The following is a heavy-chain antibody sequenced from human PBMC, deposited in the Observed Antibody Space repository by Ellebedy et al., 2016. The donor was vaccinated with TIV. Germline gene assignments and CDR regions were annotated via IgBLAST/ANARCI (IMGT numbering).Heavy chain of an antibody. Sequence: GESLKISXVASGFTFSSYAMNWVRQAPGKGLEWVSTISGGGDSTYYADSVKGRFTISRDNSKNTLSLQMNSLRAEDTALYYCAKGMGYCSGGSCYSRPVDYWGQGTLVTVSS. D-gene: IGHD2-15*01. CDR2: ISGGGDST. J-gene: IGHJ4*02. CDR3: AKGMGYCSGGSCYSRPVDY. CDR1: GFTFSSYA. V-gene: IGHV3-23*01.